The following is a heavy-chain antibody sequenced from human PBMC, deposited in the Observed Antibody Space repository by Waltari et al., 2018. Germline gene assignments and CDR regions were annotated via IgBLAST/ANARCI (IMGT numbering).Heavy chain of an antibody. CDR2: ISSSSSYI. V-gene: IGHV3-21*01. D-gene: IGHD5-12*01. CDR1: GFTFSSYS. CDR3: ARDPPRAASGYLRD. J-gene: IGHJ4*02. Sequence: EVQLVESGGGLVKPGGSLRLSCAASGFTFSSYSMNWVRQAPGKGLEWVSSISSSSSYIYYADSVKGRFTISRDNAKNSLYLQMNSLRAEDTAVYYCARDPPRAASGYLRDWGQGTLVTVSS.